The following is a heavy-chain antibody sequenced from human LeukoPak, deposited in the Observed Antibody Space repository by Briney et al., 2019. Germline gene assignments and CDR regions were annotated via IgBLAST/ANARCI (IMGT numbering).Heavy chain of an antibody. V-gene: IGHV3-30-3*01. CDR3: ARGRGLPVRPSNEGFLDY. J-gene: IGHJ4*02. CDR2: ISYDGSNK. CDR1: GFTFSSYA. D-gene: IGHD6-6*01. Sequence: PGRSLRLSCAASGFTFSSYALHWVRQAPGKGLEWVAVISYDGSNKYYADSVKGRFTISRDKFMNTLYLQMNSLRAEDTAVYYCARGRGLPVRPSNEGFLDYWGRGTLVTVSS.